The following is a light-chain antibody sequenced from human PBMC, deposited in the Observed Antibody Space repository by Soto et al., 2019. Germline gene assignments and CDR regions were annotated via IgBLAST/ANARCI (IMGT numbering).Light chain of an antibody. V-gene: IGKV1-5*03. J-gene: IGKJ1*01. Sequence: DIQMTQSPSTLSASVGDTVTITCRASQSITSWLAWYQSQPGKAPKLLIYKASSLESGVLSRLSGSGSGTEFTLTSNSLQTDDFATYYFQQYNSYPWTFGQGTKVEIK. CDR1: QSITSW. CDR2: KAS. CDR3: QQYNSYPWT.